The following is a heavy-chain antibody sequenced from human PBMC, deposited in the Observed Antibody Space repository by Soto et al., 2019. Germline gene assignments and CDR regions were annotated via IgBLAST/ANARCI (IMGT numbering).Heavy chain of an antibody. CDR2: ISVYNGNT. D-gene: IGHD3-22*01. CDR1: GYSFATSG. J-gene: IGHJ4*02. Sequence: QVKLVQSGTEVKKPAASLKVSCKASGYSFATSGISWVRQAPGQGLEWMGWISVYNGNTNYDQKLHDRVTMTTDTSTTTAYLELRSLRSDDTAVYYCARAGQYYDSSGYVNWGQGTLVTVSS. V-gene: IGHV1-18*01. CDR3: ARAGQYYDSSGYVN.